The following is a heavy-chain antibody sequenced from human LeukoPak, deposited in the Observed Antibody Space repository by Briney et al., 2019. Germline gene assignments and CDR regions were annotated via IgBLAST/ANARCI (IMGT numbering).Heavy chain of an antibody. CDR1: GFTFNDYA. Sequence: GRSLRLSCAASGFTFNDYAMHWVRQCPGKGLEWVSLISGDGSTTNYADSVKGRFTISRDNSKNSLYLQMNSLRTEDTALYYCAKDAVRYSSGWDFDYWGQGTLVTVSS. V-gene: IGHV3-43*02. D-gene: IGHD6-19*01. CDR2: ISGDGSTT. CDR3: AKDAVRYSSGWDFDY. J-gene: IGHJ4*02.